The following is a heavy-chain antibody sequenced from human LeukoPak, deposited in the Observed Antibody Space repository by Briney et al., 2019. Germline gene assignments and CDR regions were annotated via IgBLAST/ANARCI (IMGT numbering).Heavy chain of an antibody. CDR1: GGSINNYY. CDR3: ARGGFRGNGHYYFDY. Sequence: SETLSLTCTVSGGSINNYYWSWIRQPPGKRLEWIGHVYYSGSPNYNPSLKSRVTISLDTSKNQFSLKLSSVTAADTAVYYCARGGFRGNGHYYFDYWGQGTLVTVSS. V-gene: IGHV4-59*01. D-gene: IGHD2-8*01. CDR2: VYYSGSP. J-gene: IGHJ4*02.